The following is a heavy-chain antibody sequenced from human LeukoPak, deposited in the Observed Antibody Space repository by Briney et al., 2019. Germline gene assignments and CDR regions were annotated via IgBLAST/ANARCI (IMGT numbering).Heavy chain of an antibody. J-gene: IGHJ4*02. D-gene: IGHD3-10*01. CDR3: ARESLGGGDY. CDR1: GFTFSSYA. Sequence: GGSLRLSCAASGFTFSSYAMHWVRQAPGKGPEWVAVISYDGSNKYYADSVKGRFTISRDNSKNTLYLQMNSLRAEDTAVYYCARESLGGGDYWGQGTLVTVSS. V-gene: IGHV3-30-3*01. CDR2: ISYDGSNK.